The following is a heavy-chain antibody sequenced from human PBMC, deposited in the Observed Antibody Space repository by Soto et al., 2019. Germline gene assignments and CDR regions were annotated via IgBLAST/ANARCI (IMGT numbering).Heavy chain of an antibody. J-gene: IGHJ6*02. Sequence: ASVKVSCKASGYTFTSYGISWVRQAPGQGLEWMGWISAYNSNTNYAQKLQGRVTMTTDTSTSTAYMELRSLRSDDTAVYYCARERRGSHYARDYYYGMDVWGQGTTVTVSS. CDR3: ARERRGSHYARDYYYGMDV. CDR1: GYTFTSYG. V-gene: IGHV1-18*01. D-gene: IGHD1-26*01. CDR2: ISAYNSNT.